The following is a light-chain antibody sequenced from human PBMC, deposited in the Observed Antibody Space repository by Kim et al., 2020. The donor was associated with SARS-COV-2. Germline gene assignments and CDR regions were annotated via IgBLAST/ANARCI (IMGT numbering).Light chain of an antibody. CDR1: KLGDKY. CDR3: QAWDSSTAWV. J-gene: IGLJ3*02. V-gene: IGLV3-1*01. CDR2: QDS. Sequence: VSPGQTASITCSGDKLGDKYACWYQQKPGQSPVVVIYQDSKRPSGIPERFSGANSGNTATLTISGTQAMDEADYYCQAWDSSTAWVFGGGTQLTVL.